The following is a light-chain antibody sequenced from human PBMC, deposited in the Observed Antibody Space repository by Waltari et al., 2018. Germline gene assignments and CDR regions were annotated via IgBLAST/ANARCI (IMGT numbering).Light chain of an antibody. CDR1: SSDVGGYKY. J-gene: IGLJ1*01. Sequence: QSALTQPASVSGSPGQSITISCTGTSSDVGGYKYVSWYQQHPDKAPKLMLYDVNNRPSGVFNRFSGSNSGNTASLTITSLQADDEADYYCSSYTSSTIPVFGTGTKVTVL. CDR3: SSYTSSTIPV. V-gene: IGLV2-14*03. CDR2: DVN.